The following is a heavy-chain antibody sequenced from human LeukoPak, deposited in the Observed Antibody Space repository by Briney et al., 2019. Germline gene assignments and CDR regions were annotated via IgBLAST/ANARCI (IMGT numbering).Heavy chain of an antibody. V-gene: IGHV4-59*08. Sequence: SETLSLTCTVSGGSISSYYWSWIRQPPGKGLEWIGYIYYSGSTNYNPSLKRRVTISVDTSKNQSSLKLSSVTAADTAVYYCARWSPFYYGMDVWGQGTTVTVSS. CDR2: IYYSGST. CDR3: ARWSPFYYGMDV. CDR1: GGSISSYY. J-gene: IGHJ6*02.